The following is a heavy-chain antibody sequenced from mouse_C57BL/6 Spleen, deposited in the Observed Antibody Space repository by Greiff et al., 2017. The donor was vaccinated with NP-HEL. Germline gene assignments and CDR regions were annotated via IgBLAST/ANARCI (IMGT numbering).Heavy chain of an antibody. CDR3: ARHSLGYGSNYDY. CDR1: GFTFSSYG. Sequence: VQLVESGGDLVKPGGSLKLSCAASGFTFSSYGISCVRPTLHKRLVWVATISSGGSYTYSPASVKGRFTISRDNAKNPLYLQMSSLKSEDTAMYYCARHSLGYGSNYDYWGQGTTLTVSS. J-gene: IGHJ2*01. D-gene: IGHD1-1*01. CDR2: ISSGGSYT. V-gene: IGHV5-6*01.